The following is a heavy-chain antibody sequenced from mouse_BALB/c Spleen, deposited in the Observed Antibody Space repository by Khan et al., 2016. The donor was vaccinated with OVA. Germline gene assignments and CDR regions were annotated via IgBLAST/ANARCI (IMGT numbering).Heavy chain of an antibody. Sequence: EVELVESGGGLVKPGGSLKLSCAASGFSFSDYYMYWIRQTPEKRLEWVATIRDGGGSTYYPACVKGRFTSSRDNAKNNLYLQISSLKSEATAIYYCASAGYGGFAYWGQGTLVTVSA. CDR3: ASAGYGGFAY. J-gene: IGHJ3*01. CDR2: IRDGGGST. CDR1: GFSFSDYY. D-gene: IGHD1-1*02. V-gene: IGHV5-4*02.